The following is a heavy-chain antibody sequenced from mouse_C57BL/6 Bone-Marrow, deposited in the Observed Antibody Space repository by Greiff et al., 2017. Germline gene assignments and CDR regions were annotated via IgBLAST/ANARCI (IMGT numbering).Heavy chain of an antibody. J-gene: IGHJ2*01. V-gene: IGHV14-4*01. Sequence: EVQLQQSGAELVRPGASVKLSCTASGFNIKDDYMHWVKQRPEQGLEWIGWIDPENGDTEYASKFQGKATITADTSSNTAYLQLSSLTSEDTAVYYCTPYYDYFDYWGQGTTLTVS. CDR1: GFNIKDDY. CDR2: IDPENGDT. CDR3: TPYYDYFDY. D-gene: IGHD2-4*01.